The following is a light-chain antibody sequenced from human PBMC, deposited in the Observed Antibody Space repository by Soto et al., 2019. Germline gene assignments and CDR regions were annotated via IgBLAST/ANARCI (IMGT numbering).Light chain of an antibody. CDR3: SSYAGAYTLVV. V-gene: IGLV2-11*01. Sequence: QSALTQPPSASGSPGQSVAISCTGTSSDVGGYNYVSWYQQHPGKAPKLMIYDVTKRPSGVPDRFSGSKSANTASLTISGLQTEDEADYYCSSYAGAYTLVVFGGGTKVTVL. CDR2: DVT. J-gene: IGLJ2*01. CDR1: SSDVGGYNY.